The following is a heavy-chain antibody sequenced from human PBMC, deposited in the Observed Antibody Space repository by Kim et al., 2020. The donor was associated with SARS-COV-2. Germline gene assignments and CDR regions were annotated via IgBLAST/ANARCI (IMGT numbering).Heavy chain of an antibody. CDR1: GYTFTSYG. D-gene: IGHD3-10*01. CDR3: ARVTYGWFGEFSIHDAFDI. CDR2: ISAYNGNT. Sequence: ASVKVSCKASGYTFTSYGISWVRQAPGQGLEWMGWISAYNGNTNYAQKLQGRVTMTTDTSTSTAYMELRSLRSDDTAVYYCARVTYGWFGEFSIHDAFDIWGQGTMVTVSS. V-gene: IGHV1-18*04. J-gene: IGHJ3*02.